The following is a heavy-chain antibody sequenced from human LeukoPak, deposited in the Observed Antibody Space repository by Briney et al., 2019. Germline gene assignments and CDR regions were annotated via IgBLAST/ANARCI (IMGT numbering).Heavy chain of an antibody. CDR3: ARVVQSTDSSGFYLPEYFQH. V-gene: IGHV4-38-2*02. Sequence: SETLSLTCTVSGYSISSGYYWGWIRQPPGKGLEWIGSIYHSGSTYYNPSLKSRVTISVDTSKNQSSLKLSSVTAADTAVYYCARVVQSTDSSGFYLPEYFQHWGQGTLVTVSS. D-gene: IGHD3-22*01. CDR2: IYHSGST. CDR1: GYSISSGYY. J-gene: IGHJ1*01.